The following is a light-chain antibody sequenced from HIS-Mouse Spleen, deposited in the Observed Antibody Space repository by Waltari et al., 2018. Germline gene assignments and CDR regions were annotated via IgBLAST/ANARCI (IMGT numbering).Light chain of an antibody. CDR1: SSDVGSYTL. J-gene: IGLJ3*02. CDR2: EGG. CDR3: CSYAGSSTWV. Sequence: QSALTQPASVSGSPGQSITISCTGTSSDVGSYTLVSWYQQHPGQAPKLMIYEGGKRPSGGSNGFSGSKPGNTAYLTICGLQAEDEADYYCCSYAGSSTWVFGGGTKLTVL. V-gene: IGLV2-23*01.